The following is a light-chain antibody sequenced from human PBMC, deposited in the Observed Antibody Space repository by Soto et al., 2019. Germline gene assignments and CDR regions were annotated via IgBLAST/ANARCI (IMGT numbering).Light chain of an antibody. V-gene: IGLV1-44*01. CDR2: GDN. Sequence: QAVVTQPPSASGTPGQRVTMSCSGGSSNIGRNTVSWYQQLPGTAPKVLISGDNQRSSGVPDRFSGSKSGTSASLAISGLQSEDESDYYCAAWDDRLSGPVFGGGTKLTVL. CDR3: AAWDDRLSGPV. CDR1: SSNIGRNT. J-gene: IGLJ2*01.